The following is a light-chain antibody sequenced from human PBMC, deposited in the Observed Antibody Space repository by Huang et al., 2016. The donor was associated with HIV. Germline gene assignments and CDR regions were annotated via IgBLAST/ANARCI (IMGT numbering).Light chain of an antibody. CDR3: QQYDNWPLT. CDR1: HSGSSN. CDR2: VAT. V-gene: IGKV3-15*01. J-gene: IGKJ5*01. Sequence: ERVMTQSPATLSVAPGETVTLSCRASHSGSSNLAWYQQKPGQAPRLLIQVATTRATVIPARFSGSGSGTEFTLAISSLQSEDSGVYFCQQYDNWPLTFGQGTRLEIK.